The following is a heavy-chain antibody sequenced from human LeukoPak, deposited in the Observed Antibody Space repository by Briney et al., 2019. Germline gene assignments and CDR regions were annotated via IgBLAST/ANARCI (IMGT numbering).Heavy chain of an antibody. V-gene: IGHV4-30-4*01. Sequence: SETLSLTCTVSGASIRSGDYYWSWIRQPPGKGLEWIGFIYDSGSTYYNPSLKSRITISVDTSENRFSLKLSSVTATDTAVYYCARDCSGGSCYGAFDIWGQGTMVTVSS. D-gene: IGHD2-15*01. CDR2: IYDSGST. CDR3: ARDCSGGSCYGAFDI. CDR1: GASIRSGDYY. J-gene: IGHJ3*02.